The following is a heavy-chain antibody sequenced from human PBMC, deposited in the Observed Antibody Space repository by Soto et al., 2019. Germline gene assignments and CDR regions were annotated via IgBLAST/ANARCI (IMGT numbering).Heavy chain of an antibody. CDR1: GFSLTTSGVG. Sequence: QITLNESGPTVVKPTETLTLTCTFSGFSLTTSGVGVGWVSQSPGKAPEWRAFIYWDDDKRYSTSLKSRLTFTKDPSKNQVVLTMANVDPADTATYYCAHRVLRAVFGLVTTTAIYFDFWGQGTPVVVSS. CDR2: IYWDDDK. V-gene: IGHV2-5*02. J-gene: IGHJ4*02. D-gene: IGHD3-3*01. CDR3: AHRVLRAVFGLVTTTAIYFDF.